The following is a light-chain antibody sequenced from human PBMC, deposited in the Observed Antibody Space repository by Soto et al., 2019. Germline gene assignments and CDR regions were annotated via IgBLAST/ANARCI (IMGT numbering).Light chain of an antibody. CDR1: QSVGNNY. CDR3: HQYANSPQT. V-gene: IGKV3-20*01. CDR2: NTS. J-gene: IGKJ5*01. Sequence: EIVLTQSPGTLSLSPGERATLSCRASQSVGNNYLAWYQQKPGQAPRLLIYNTSRRSTGISDRFSGSGSGTDFTLTMSSLEPEDFAVFYCHQYANSPQTFGQGTRLEIK.